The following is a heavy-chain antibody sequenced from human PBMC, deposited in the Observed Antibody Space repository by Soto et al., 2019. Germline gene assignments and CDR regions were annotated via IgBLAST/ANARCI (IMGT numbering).Heavy chain of an antibody. Sequence: EVQLVESGGGLVKPGGSLRLSCAASGFTFSSYSMNWVRQAPGKGLEWVSSISSSSSYIYYADSVKGRFTISRDNAKNSLYLQMTSLGAEDTAVYYGGGVGGGGARPIDYWGQGTLVTVSS. CDR2: ISSSSSYI. CDR3: GGVGGGGARPIDY. J-gene: IGHJ4*02. V-gene: IGHV3-21*01. CDR1: GFTFSSYS. D-gene: IGHD6-6*01.